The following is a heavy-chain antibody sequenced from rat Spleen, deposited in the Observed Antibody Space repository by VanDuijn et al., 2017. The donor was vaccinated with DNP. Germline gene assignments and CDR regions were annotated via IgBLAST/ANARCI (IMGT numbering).Heavy chain of an antibody. V-gene: IGHV5S13*01. D-gene: IGHD1-6*01. CDR2: ISTCGGNT. Sequence: EVQLVESGGGLVQPGRSLKLSCAASGFTFSNYAMAWVRQAPTKGLEWVASISTCGGNTYYRDSVKGRFTISRDNAKNTQYLQMDSLRSEDTATYYCATHGGYYGYNWFAYWGQGTLVTVSS. CDR3: ATHGGYYGYNWFAY. CDR1: GFTFSNYA. J-gene: IGHJ3*01.